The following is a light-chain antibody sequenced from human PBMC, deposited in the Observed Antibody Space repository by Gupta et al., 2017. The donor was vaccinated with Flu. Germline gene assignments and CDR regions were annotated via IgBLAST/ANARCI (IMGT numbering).Light chain of an antibody. J-gene: IGKJ2*03. Sequence: EIVLTQSPGTLSLSPGETATLSCRASQSVSSNSLAWYQQKPGQAPRLLIFGASSRATGIPDRFSGSGSGTDFTLTISRLEPEEFAVYCCQRYGSAPFSCGHGTKLEIK. CDR3: QRYGSAPFS. CDR1: QSVSSNS. CDR2: GAS. V-gene: IGKV3-20*01.